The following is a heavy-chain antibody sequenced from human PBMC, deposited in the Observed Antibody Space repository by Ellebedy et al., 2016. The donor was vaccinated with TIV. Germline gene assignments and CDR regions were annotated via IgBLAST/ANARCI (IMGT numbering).Heavy chain of an antibody. CDR1: GYKFRNYY. V-gene: IGHV5-51*01. D-gene: IGHD3-16*01. J-gene: IGHJ2*01. CDR2: IYPEDFRP. Sequence: GGSLRLSXEGSGYKFRNYYTVWIRLVSGKGLEWVGYIYPEDFRPRYSPSFQDRVTISADTSTNTAFLQWRSLRASDTAKYYCARADVDLTLGRVETPAQYFDLWGRGTLVTVSS. CDR3: ARADVDLTLGRVETPAQYFDL.